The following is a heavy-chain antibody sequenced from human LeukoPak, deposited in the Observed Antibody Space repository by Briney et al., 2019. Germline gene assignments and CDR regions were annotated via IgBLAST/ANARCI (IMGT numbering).Heavy chain of an antibody. CDR2: FDPEDGET. CDR3: ATPLAYCGGDCYYPFDY. Sequence: ASVKVSCKVSGYTLTELSMHWVRQAPGKGLEWMGGFDPEDGETIYAQKFQGRVTITADKSTNTAYMELSSLRSEDTAVYYCATPLAYCGGDCYYPFDYWGQGTLVTVSS. J-gene: IGHJ4*02. D-gene: IGHD2-21*02. CDR1: GYTLTELS. V-gene: IGHV1-24*01.